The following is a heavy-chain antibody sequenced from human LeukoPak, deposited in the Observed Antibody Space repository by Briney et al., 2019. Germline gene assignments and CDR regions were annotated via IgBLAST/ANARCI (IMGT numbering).Heavy chain of an antibody. D-gene: IGHD3-22*01. CDR1: GYTFTGYY. CDR2: INPNSGGT. V-gene: IGHV1-2*02. CDR3: ARDSSGPRPDQLDY. Sequence: ASVKVSCKASGYTFTGYYMHWVRQAPGQGLEWMGWINPNSGGTNYAQKFQGRVTMTRDTSTSTAYMELSRLRSDDTAVYYCARDSSGPRPDQLDYWGQGTLVTVSS. J-gene: IGHJ4*02.